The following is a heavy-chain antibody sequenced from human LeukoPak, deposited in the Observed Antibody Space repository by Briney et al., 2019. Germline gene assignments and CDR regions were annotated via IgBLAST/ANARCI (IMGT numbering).Heavy chain of an antibody. CDR2: ISAYNGNT. D-gene: IGHD6-13*01. CDR1: GYTFTSYG. Sequence: GASVKVSCKASGYTFTSYGISWVRQAPGQGLEWMGWISAYNGNTNYAQKLQGRVTMTTDTSTSAAYMELRSLRSDDTAVYYCARAPFGIAAAGMMVGFGDYWGQGTLVTVSS. CDR3: ARAPFGIAAAGMMVGFGDY. J-gene: IGHJ4*02. V-gene: IGHV1-18*01.